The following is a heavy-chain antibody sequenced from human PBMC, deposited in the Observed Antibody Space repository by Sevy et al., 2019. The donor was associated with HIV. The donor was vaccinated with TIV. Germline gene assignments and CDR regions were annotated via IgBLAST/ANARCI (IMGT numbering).Heavy chain of an antibody. CDR1: GFTFSIYA. CDR2: LSGSGGST. D-gene: IGHD3-16*02. V-gene: IGHV3-23*01. CDR3: AKDQGDYGWWTFRDY. Sequence: GGSLRLSCAASGFTFSIYAMSWVRQAPGKGLEWVSGLSGSGGSTYYADSVKGRFTITRDNSKNTLYLQMNSLRAEDTAVYYCAKDQGDYGWWTFRDYWGQGTLVTVSS. J-gene: IGHJ4*02.